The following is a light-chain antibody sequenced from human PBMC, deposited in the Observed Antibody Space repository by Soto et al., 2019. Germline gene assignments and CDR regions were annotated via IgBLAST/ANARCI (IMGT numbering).Light chain of an antibody. CDR3: QQYNNWTWT. J-gene: IGKJ1*01. CDR1: QSISDS. CDR2: SAS. V-gene: IGKV3-15*01. Sequence: EIVMTQSPATLSVSPGGITTLSCRASQSISDSLAWYQQKPGQAPRLLIYSASRRATGFPGRFSVSRSGTDFILTISSLQSEDPAVYYCQQYNNWTWTFGQGTKVEIK.